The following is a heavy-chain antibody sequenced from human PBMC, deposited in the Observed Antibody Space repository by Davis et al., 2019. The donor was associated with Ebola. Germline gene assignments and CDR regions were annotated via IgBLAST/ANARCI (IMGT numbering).Heavy chain of an antibody. CDR2: TYYRSKWYN. J-gene: IGHJ4*02. Sequence: SQTLSLTCAISGDSVSTNGAAWNWIRQSPSRGLEWLGRTYYRSKWYNDYAVSVRSRITIIPDTSKNQFSLQLSSVTAADTAVYYCARGTYYYGSGSYYRPFDYWGQGTLVTVSS. D-gene: IGHD3-10*01. CDR1: GDSVSTNGAA. CDR3: ARGTYYYGSGSYYRPFDY. V-gene: IGHV6-1*01.